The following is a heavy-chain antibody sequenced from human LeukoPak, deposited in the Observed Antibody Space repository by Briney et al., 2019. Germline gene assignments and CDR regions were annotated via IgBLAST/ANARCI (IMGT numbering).Heavy chain of an antibody. Sequence: PGGSLRLSCAASGFTFSSYAMSWVRQAPGKGLEWVSAISGSGGSTYYADSVKGRFTISRDNSKNTLYLQMNSLRAEDTAVYYCAKGGEQQLVRGDWFDPWGQGTLVTVSS. V-gene: IGHV3-23*01. CDR1: GFTFSSYA. CDR2: ISGSGGST. D-gene: IGHD6-13*01. J-gene: IGHJ5*02. CDR3: AKGGEQQLVRGDWFDP.